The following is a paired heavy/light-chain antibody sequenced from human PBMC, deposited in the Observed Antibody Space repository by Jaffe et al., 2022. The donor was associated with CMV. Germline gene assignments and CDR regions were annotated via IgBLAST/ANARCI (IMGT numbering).Light chain of an antibody. Sequence: DIVMTQSPDSLAVSLGERATINCKSSQSVLYSSNNKNYLGWYQQKPGQPPKLLIYWASTRESGVPDRFSGSGSGTDFTLTISSLQAEDVAVYYCQQCYSTQWTFGQGTKVEIK. CDR2: WAS. J-gene: IGKJ1*01. V-gene: IGKV4-1*01. CDR1: QSVLYSSNNKNY. CDR3: QQCYSTQWT.
Heavy chain of an antibody. CDR3: ARGPKYNKKNYYFYYGVDV. CDR1: DYTFTSYG. J-gene: IGHJ6*02. Sequence: QVQLMQSGAEVKKPGASVKVSCKASDYTFTSYGISWVRQAPGQGLEWMGWISAYNGNTNYAQQLQGRVTMTTDTSTSTAYMELRSLRSDDTAVYYCARGPKYNKKNYYFYYGVDVWGQGTTVTVSS. D-gene: IGHD1-20*01. V-gene: IGHV1-18*01. CDR2: ISAYNGNT.